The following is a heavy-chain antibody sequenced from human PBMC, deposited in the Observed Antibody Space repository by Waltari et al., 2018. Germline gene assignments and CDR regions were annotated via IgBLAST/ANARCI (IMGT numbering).Heavy chain of an antibody. J-gene: IGHJ4*02. CDR3: ARTPLYGGFPKGVDY. CDR2: IIPIFGTA. CDR1: SYA. V-gene: IGHV1-69*01. Sequence: SYAISWVRQAPGQGLEWMGGIIPIFGTANYAQKFQGRVTITADESTSTAYMELSSLRSEDTAVYYCARTPLYGGFPKGVDYWGQGTLVTVSS. D-gene: IGHD2-2*02.